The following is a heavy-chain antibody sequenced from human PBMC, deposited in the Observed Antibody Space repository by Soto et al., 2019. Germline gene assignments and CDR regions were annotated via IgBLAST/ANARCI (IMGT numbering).Heavy chain of an antibody. CDR2: TYYRSKWYS. CDR3: ARRSWDDVSGHYSMDV. D-gene: IGHD3-3*01. CDR1: GDSVSSNSAA. Sequence: QVQLQQSGPGLVKPSQTLSLTCDISGDSVSSNSAAWNWIRQTPSRGLEWLGRTYYRSKWYSNYAISVKSRVTVNPDTFYNQFSLKLDSVTPEDTAVYYCARRSWDDVSGHYSMDVWGKGTTVTVSS. V-gene: IGHV6-1*01. J-gene: IGHJ6*03.